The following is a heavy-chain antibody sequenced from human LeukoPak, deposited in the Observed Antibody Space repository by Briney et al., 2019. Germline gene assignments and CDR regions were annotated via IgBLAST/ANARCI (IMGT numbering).Heavy chain of an antibody. D-gene: IGHD5-24*01. V-gene: IGHV1-69*13. CDR1: GGTFSSYA. CDR2: IIPIFGTA. Sequence: SVKVSCKASGGTFSSYAISWVRQAPGQGLEWMGGIIPIFGTANYAQKFQGRVTITADESTSTAYMELGSLRSEDTAVYYCARDGVEMATAYFDYWGQGTLVTVSS. J-gene: IGHJ4*02. CDR3: ARDGVEMATAYFDY.